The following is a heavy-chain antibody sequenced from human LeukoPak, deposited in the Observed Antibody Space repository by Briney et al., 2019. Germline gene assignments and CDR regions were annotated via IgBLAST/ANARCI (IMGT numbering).Heavy chain of an antibody. CDR2: INPKTGGT. D-gene: IGHD2-2*01. Sequence: ASVKVSCKVSGYTFTDNYIHWVRQAPGQGLEWMGRINPKTGGTNYAQKFQGRVTMTMDTSISTAYMDLSSLRSDDTAVYICARDGPGYCSPTSCSDNWFDPWGQGALVTVSS. V-gene: IGHV1-2*06. CDR3: ARDGPGYCSPTSCSDNWFDP. J-gene: IGHJ5*02. CDR1: GYTFTDNY.